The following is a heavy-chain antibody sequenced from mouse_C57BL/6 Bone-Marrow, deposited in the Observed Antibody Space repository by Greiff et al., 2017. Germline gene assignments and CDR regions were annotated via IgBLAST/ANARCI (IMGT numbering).Heavy chain of an antibody. CDR1: GYSFTSYY. Sequence: VQLQQSGPELVKPGASVKISCKASGYSFTSYYIHWVKQRPGQGLEWIGWIYPGSGNTKYNEKFKGKATLTADTSSSTAYMQLSSLTSADSAVYYCARSRGGGTFDYWGQGTTLTVSS. CDR3: ARSRGGGTFDY. D-gene: IGHD1-1*01. CDR2: IYPGSGNT. J-gene: IGHJ2*01. V-gene: IGHV1-66*01.